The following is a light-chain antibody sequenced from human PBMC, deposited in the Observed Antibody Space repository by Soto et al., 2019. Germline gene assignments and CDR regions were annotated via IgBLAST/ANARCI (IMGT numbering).Light chain of an antibody. J-gene: IGKJ4*01. CDR3: QQYDSYSPLT. CDR2: DAS. Sequence: DIQMTQSPSTLSSSVGDRVTLTCQASQSISKWLAWYQQKPGTAPKLLLYDASNLESGVPSRFSGSGSGTELTLTIRSLQTDDFANYYCQQYDSYSPLTFGGGTKVDIK. V-gene: IGKV1-5*01. CDR1: QSISKW.